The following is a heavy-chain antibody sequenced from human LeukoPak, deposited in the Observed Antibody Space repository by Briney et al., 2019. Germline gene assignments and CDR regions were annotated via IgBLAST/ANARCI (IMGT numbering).Heavy chain of an antibody. J-gene: IGHJ6*03. Sequence: SVKVSCKASGGTFSSYAISWLRQAPGQGLEWMGGIIPIFGTANYAQKFQGRVTITTDESTSTAYMELSSLRSEDTAVYYCARDQLRFLEWPSPMDVWGKGTTVTVSS. CDR3: ARDQLRFLEWPSPMDV. V-gene: IGHV1-69*05. D-gene: IGHD3-3*01. CDR2: IIPIFGTA. CDR1: GGTFSSYA.